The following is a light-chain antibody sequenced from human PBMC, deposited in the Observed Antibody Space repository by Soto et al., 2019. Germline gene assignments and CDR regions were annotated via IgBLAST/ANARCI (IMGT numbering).Light chain of an antibody. Sequence: IVLTQSPATLSLSPCERATLSCRASQSVSSYLAWYQQKPGQAPRLLIYDASNRATGIPARFSGSGSGTDFTLTISSLEPEDFAVYYCQQRSNWLITFGQGTRLEIK. CDR2: DAS. CDR1: QSVSSY. J-gene: IGKJ5*01. V-gene: IGKV3-11*01. CDR3: QQRSNWLIT.